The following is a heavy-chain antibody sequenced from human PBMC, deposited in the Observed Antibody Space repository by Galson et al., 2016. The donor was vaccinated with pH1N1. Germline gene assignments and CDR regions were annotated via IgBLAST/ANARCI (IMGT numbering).Heavy chain of an antibody. D-gene: IGHD4-17*01. V-gene: IGHV3-7*01. CDR2: IKQDGSEK. CDR3: ARDHDFGDSDPSHYYYGMDA. Sequence: SLRLSCAASGFSFSNYLMSWVRQAPGKGLEWVANIKQDGSEKYYVDSVKGRFTISRDNAKNSLYLQMSSLRAEDTAVYYCARDHDFGDSDPSHYYYGMDAWGQGTTVTVSS. CDR1: GFSFSNYL. J-gene: IGHJ6*02.